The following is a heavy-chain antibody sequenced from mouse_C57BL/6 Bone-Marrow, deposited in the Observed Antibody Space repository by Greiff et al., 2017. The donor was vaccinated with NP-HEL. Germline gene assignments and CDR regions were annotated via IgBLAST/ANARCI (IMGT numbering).Heavy chain of an antibody. CDR3: AREGGYYYGSSTAWFAY. V-gene: IGHV1-81*01. CDR2: IYPRSGNT. D-gene: IGHD1-1*01. Sequence: VQLQQSGAELARPGASVKLSCKASGYTFTSYGISWVKQRTGQGLEWIGEIYPRSGNTYYNEKFKGKATLTADKSSSTAYMELRSLTSEDSAVYFCAREGGYYYGSSTAWFAYWGQGTLVTVSA. J-gene: IGHJ3*01. CDR1: GYTFTSYG.